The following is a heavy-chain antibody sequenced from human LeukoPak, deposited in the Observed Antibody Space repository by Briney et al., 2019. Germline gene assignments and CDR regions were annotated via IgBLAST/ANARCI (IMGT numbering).Heavy chain of an antibody. V-gene: IGHV1-24*01. D-gene: IGHD3-22*01. J-gene: IGHJ6*02. Sequence: ASVKVPCKVSGYTLTELSMHWVRQAPGKGLEWMGGFDPEDGETIYAQKFQGRVTMTEDTSTDTAYMELSSLRSEDTAVYYCATDTTQYYYDSSGYYVKHYYYYYGMDVWGQGTTVTVSS. CDR2: FDPEDGET. CDR3: ATDTTQYYYDSSGYYVKHYYYYYGMDV. CDR1: GYTLTELS.